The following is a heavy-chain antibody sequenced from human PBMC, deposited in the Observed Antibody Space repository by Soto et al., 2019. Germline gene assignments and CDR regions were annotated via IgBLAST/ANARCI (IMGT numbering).Heavy chain of an antibody. CDR2: IDPSDSYT. V-gene: IGHV5-10-1*01. CDR3: ARMWELLEYYYGMDV. Sequence: GESLKISCKGSGYSFTSYWISWVRQMPGKGLEWMGRIDPSDSYTNYSPSFQGHVTISADKSISTAYLQWSSLKASDTAMYYCARMWELLEYYYGMDVWGQGTTVTV. CDR1: GYSFTSYW. D-gene: IGHD1-26*01. J-gene: IGHJ6*02.